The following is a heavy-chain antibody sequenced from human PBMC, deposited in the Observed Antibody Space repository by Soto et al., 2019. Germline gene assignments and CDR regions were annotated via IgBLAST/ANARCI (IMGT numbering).Heavy chain of an antibody. J-gene: IGHJ4*02. CDR2: ISSSSSTI. Sequence: GGSLRLSCAASGFTFSSYSMNWVRQAPGKGLEWVSYISSSSSTIYYADSVKGRFTISRDNAKNSLYLQMNSLRAEDTAVYYCARDPTDYGDVPDYWGQGTLVTVSS. CDR1: GFTFSSYS. V-gene: IGHV3-48*01. D-gene: IGHD4-17*01. CDR3: ARDPTDYGDVPDY.